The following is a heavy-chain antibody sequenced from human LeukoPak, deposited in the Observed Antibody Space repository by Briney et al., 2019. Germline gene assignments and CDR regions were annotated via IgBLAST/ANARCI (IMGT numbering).Heavy chain of an antibody. J-gene: IGHJ3*02. CDR1: GYTLTELS. CDR3: ATDLVATPGGAFDI. CDR2: FDPEDGET. D-gene: IGHD5-12*01. Sequence: GPVKVSCKVSGYTLTELSMHWVRQAPGKGLEWMGGFDPEDGETIYAQKFQGRVTMTEDTSTDTAYMELSSLRSEDTAVYYCATDLVATPGGAFDIWGQGTMVTVSS. V-gene: IGHV1-24*01.